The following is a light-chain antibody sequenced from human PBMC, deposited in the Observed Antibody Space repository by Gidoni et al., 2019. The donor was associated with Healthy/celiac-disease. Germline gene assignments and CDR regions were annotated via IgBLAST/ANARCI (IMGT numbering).Light chain of an antibody. Sequence: ECVFTLSPRPLSLSPGERATLPCRASQSVSSSYLAWYQQKPGQAPRLLIYGASSRATGIPDRFSGSGSETDFTLTISRLEPEDFAVYYCQQYGSSPRAFTFGPGTKVDIK. J-gene: IGKJ3*01. CDR1: QSVSSSY. V-gene: IGKV3-20*01. CDR3: QQYGSSPRAFT. CDR2: GAS.